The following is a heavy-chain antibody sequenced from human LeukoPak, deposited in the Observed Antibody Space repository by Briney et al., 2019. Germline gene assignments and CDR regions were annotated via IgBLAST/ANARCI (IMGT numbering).Heavy chain of an antibody. V-gene: IGHV3-30*18. CDR1: GFTFSSYG. Sequence: GGSLRLSCAASGFTFSSYGMHWVRQAPGKGLEWVAVTSYDGSNKYYADSVKGRFTISRDNSKITLYLQMNSLRAEDTAVYYCAKAKQWLVPGGYFDYWGQGTLVTVSS. CDR2: TSYDGSNK. J-gene: IGHJ4*02. D-gene: IGHD6-19*01. CDR3: AKAKQWLVPGGYFDY.